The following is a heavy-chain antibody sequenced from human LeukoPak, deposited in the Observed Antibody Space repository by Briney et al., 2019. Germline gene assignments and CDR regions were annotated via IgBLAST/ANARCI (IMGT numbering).Heavy chain of an antibody. Sequence: ASVKVSCKVSGYTLTELSMHWVRQAPGKGLEWMGGFDPEGGETIYAQKFQGRVTMTEDTSTDTAYMELSSLRSEDTAVYYCATALTMIVVVHAFDIWGQGTMVTVSS. CDR2: FDPEGGET. V-gene: IGHV1-24*01. J-gene: IGHJ3*02. D-gene: IGHD3-22*01. CDR3: ATALTMIVVVHAFDI. CDR1: GYTLTELS.